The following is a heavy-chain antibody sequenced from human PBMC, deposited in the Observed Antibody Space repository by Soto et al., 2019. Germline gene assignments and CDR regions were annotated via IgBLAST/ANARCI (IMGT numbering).Heavy chain of an antibody. D-gene: IGHD3-10*01. Sequence: QVQLQESGPGLVKPSQTLSLTCTVSGGSISSGGYSWSWIRQHPGKGLECIGYIYYSGSTYSNPSLKRRVTSSVDTSENQFSLQLSSVPASDTAVYYCARYGSGSYYPTTFDYWGQGTLVTVSS. CDR3: ARYGSGSYYPTTFDY. V-gene: IGHV4-31*03. CDR1: GGSISSGGYS. CDR2: IYYSGST. J-gene: IGHJ4*02.